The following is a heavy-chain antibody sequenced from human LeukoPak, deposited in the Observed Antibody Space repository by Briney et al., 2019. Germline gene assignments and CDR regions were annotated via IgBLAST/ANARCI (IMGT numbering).Heavy chain of an antibody. D-gene: IGHD2-21*01. V-gene: IGHV3-33*06. CDR2: IWSDGRNK. CDR3: AKDRPGDLFNDY. J-gene: IGHJ4*02. CDR1: GFTFSSYG. Sequence: GGSLRLSCAASGFTFSSYGMHWVRQAPGKGLEWVAVIWSDGRNKHYADSVKGRFTISRDNSKNTLYLQMNSLRAEDTAVYYCAKDRPGDLFNDYWGQGTLVTVSS.